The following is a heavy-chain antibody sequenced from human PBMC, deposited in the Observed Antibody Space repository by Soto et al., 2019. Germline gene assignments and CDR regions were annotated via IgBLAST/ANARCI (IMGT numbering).Heavy chain of an antibody. D-gene: IGHD3-9*01. Sequence: EVQLVESGGGLVKPGGSLRLSCAASGFTFSSYSMNWVRQAPGKELEWVSLISSSGSYIYYADSVKGRFTISRDNAKNSLFLHMNSLRAEDTAVYYCARDSGTYYDFLTGYRGTADWWGQGTLVTVPS. J-gene: IGHJ4*02. V-gene: IGHV3-21*01. CDR1: GFTFSSYS. CDR3: ARDSGTYYDFLTGYRGTADW. CDR2: ISSSGSYI.